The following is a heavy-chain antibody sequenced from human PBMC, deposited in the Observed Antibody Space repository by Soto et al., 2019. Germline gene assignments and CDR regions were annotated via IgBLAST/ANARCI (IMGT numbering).Heavy chain of an antibody. CDR2: IVPIFNTS. Sequence: QVQLVQSGAEVKKPGSSVKVSCKASGGTFNNYAISWVRQAPGQGLEWMGGIVPIFNTSNFAEKFQGRLTLTADKSTSTAFMELIGLRSDDTAVYFCATLHQLTTFEFWGQVTLVSVSA. CDR1: GGTFNNYA. CDR3: ATLHQLTTFEF. V-gene: IGHV1-69*06. J-gene: IGHJ4*02. D-gene: IGHD6-13*01.